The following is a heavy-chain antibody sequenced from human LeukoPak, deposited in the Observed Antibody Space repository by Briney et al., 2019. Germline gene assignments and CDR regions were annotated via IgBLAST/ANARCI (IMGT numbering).Heavy chain of an antibody. V-gene: IGHV3-30*02. CDR2: IRYDGSNK. Sequence: GGSLRLSCAASGFTFSSYGMHWVRQAPGKGLEWVAFIRYDGSNKYYADSVKGRFTISRDNSKNTLYLQMNSLRAEDTAVYYCARDGKSLGVLFDYWGQGTLVTVSS. D-gene: IGHD3-10*01. J-gene: IGHJ4*02. CDR3: ARDGKSLGVLFDY. CDR1: GFTFSSYG.